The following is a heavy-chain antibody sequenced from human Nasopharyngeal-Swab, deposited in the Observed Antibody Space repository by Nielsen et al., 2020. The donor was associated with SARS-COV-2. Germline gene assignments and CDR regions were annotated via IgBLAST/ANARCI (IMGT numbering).Heavy chain of an antibody. CDR2: VWFDGTNK. Sequence: VRQMHGKGLEWVAIVWFDGTNKYYADSVKGRFTISRDSSKNTLYLQMNSLRAEDTAVYYCARDSGFTFGYWIFDYWGQGTLVTVSS. J-gene: IGHJ4*02. CDR3: ARDSGFTFGYWIFDY. V-gene: IGHV3-33*01. D-gene: IGHD3-22*01.